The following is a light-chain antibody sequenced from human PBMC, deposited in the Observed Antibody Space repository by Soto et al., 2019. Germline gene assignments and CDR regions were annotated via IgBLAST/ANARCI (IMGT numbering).Light chain of an antibody. CDR1: ASDVGGYSY. CDR3: CPYAGSYTFV. V-gene: IGLV2-11*01. J-gene: IGLJ1*01. Sequence: QSVLTQPRSVSGSPGQSVTISCTGTASDVGGYSYVSWYQQHPGKVPKLIIYDVSKWPSGVPDRFSGSKSGNTASLTISGLQAEDEGDYYCCPYAGSYTFVFGTGTKVTV. CDR2: DVS.